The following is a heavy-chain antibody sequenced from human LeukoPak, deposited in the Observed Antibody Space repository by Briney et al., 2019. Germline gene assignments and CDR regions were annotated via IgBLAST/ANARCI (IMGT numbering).Heavy chain of an antibody. CDR3: ATDRGLR. J-gene: IGHJ6*04. V-gene: IGHV3-7*03. CDR2: IKHDGSEK. Sequence: GGSLRLSCAASGLTFSDYWMYWVRQAPGKGLEWVANIKHDGSEKYHVDSVKGRFTISRDNAKNSLYLQMNSLRVEDTAVYYCATDRGLRWGKGTTVTVSS. CDR1: GLTFSDYW.